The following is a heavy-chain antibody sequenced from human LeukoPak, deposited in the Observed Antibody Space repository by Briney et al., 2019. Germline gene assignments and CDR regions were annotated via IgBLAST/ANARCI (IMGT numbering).Heavy chain of an antibody. V-gene: IGHV3-21*01. CDR2: ISSSSSYI. J-gene: IGHJ6*02. Sequence: GGSLRLSCAASGFTFSSYSMNWVRQAPGKGLEWVSSISSSSSYIYYADSVKGRFTISRDNAKNSLYLQMNSLRAEDTAVYYCARVPGGDYLYYYYGMDVWGQGTTVTVSS. CDR1: GFTFSSYS. D-gene: IGHD4-17*01. CDR3: ARVPGGDYLYYYYGMDV.